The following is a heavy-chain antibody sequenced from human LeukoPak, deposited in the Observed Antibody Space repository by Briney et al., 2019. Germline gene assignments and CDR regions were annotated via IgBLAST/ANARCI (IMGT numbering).Heavy chain of an antibody. CDR1: GDSISSSNYY. Sequence: SETLSLTCTVSGDSISSSNYYWAWIRQPPGKGLEWIGSFSYSGSTYYNPSLKSRVTIPVDTSKNHFYLKLSSVTAADTAVYYCAREAPGPYGSGSYYDDYWGQGTLVTVSS. CDR3: AREAPGPYGSGSYYDDY. CDR2: FSYSGST. D-gene: IGHD3-10*01. J-gene: IGHJ4*02. V-gene: IGHV4-39*02.